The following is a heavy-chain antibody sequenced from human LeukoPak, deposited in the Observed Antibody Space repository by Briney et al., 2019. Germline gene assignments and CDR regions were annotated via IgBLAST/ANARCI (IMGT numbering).Heavy chain of an antibody. CDR2: IYYSGST. Sequence: PSETLSLTCTVSGGSISSYYWTWIRQPPGKGLEWIGYIYYSGSTYYNPSLKSRVTISVDTSKNQFSLKLSSVTAADTAVYYCARGLEGLYGSGLGLDYWGQGTLVTVSS. CDR3: ARGLEGLYGSGLGLDY. J-gene: IGHJ4*02. D-gene: IGHD3-10*01. V-gene: IGHV4-59*08. CDR1: GGSISSYY.